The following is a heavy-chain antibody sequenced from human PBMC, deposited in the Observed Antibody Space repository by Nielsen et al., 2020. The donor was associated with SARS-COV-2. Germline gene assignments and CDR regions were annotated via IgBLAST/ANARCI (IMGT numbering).Heavy chain of an antibody. CDR1: GGSISSYY. J-gene: IGHJ3*01. CDR2: IYYSGST. CDR3: ARDYYGDYLDGFDV. Sequence: SETLSLTCTVSGGSISSYYWSWIRQPPGKGLEWIGYIYYSGSTNYNPSLKSRVTISVDTSKIQFSLKLSSVTAADRALYYCARDYYGDYLDGFDVWGPGTMVIVSS. D-gene: IGHD4-17*01. V-gene: IGHV4-59*12.